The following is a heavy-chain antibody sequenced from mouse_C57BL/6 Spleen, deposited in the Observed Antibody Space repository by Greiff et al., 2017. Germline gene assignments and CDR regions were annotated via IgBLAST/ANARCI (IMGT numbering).Heavy chain of an antibody. V-gene: IGHV1-82*01. Sequence: VNVVESGPELVKPGASVKISCKASGYAFSSSWMNWVKQRPGKGLEWIGRIYPGDGDTNYNGKFKGKATLTADKSSSTAYMQLSSLTSEDAAVVFCARSPANYYGSSYVGYAMDDWGQGTSVTVSS. J-gene: IGHJ4*01. CDR2: IYPGDGDT. D-gene: IGHD1-1*01. CDR1: GYAFSSSW. CDR3: ARSPANYYGSSYVGYAMDD.